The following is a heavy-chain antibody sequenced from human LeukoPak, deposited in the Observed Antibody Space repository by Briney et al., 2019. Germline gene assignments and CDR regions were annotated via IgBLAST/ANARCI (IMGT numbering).Heavy chain of an antibody. J-gene: IGHJ4*02. Sequence: GESLKISCRGPGYGFPDYWIGWVRQMPGKGPEWMVTINPADSEAKYNPSFQGRVTISADKSIYTAYLQWSSLKASDTAMYYCARHGYCGGDCFYGEFDYWGQGVLVTVSS. D-gene: IGHD2-21*02. CDR2: INPADSEA. CDR1: GYGFPDYW. V-gene: IGHV5-51*01. CDR3: ARHGYCGGDCFYGEFDY.